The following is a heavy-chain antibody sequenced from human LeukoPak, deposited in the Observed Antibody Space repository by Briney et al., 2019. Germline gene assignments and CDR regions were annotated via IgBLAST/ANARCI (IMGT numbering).Heavy chain of an antibody. CDR1: GFTFSSCA. CDR3: ARGIDPGYSYGPFDY. D-gene: IGHD5-18*01. CDR2: ISYDGSNK. J-gene: IGHJ4*02. V-gene: IGHV3-30-3*01. Sequence: GGSLRLSCAASGFTFSSCAMHWVRQAPGKGLEWVAVISYDGSNKYYADSVKGRFTISRDNSKNTLYLQMNSLRAEDTAVYYCARGIDPGYSYGPFDYWGQGTLVTVSS.